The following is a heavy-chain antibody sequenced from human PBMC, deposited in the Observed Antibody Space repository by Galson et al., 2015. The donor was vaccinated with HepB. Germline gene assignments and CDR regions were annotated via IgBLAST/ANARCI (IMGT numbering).Heavy chain of an antibody. D-gene: IGHD2-2*01. V-gene: IGHV5-10-1*01. CDR3: ARRYCTSSSCSGVHSYYYGLDV. Sequence: QSGAEVKRPGESLRISCKGSGYTFTNYWITWVRQVPGKGLEWMGRIDPGDSYSNHNPSFEGHVTMSVDKSIDTAYLQWSSLKASDTGVYYCARRYCTSSSCSGVHSYYYGLDVWGQGTTVTVSS. CDR1: GYTFTNYW. J-gene: IGHJ6*02. CDR2: IDPGDSYS.